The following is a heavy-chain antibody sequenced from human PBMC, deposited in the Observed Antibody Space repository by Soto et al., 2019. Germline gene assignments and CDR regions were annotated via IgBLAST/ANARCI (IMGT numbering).Heavy chain of an antibody. CDR2: ITGGGGPT. D-gene: IGHD3-22*01. CDR1: GFTFSISA. CDR3: AKIRDSWTDY. Sequence: EVQLLESGGGLVQPGGSLRLSCAASGFTFSISAMSWVRQAPGKGLEWVSTITGGGGPTYYADSVKGRFTTSRDNSKNTLYLHIHSLRVEDTALYYCAKIRDSWTDYWGQGTLVTVSS. J-gene: IGHJ4*02. V-gene: IGHV3-23*01.